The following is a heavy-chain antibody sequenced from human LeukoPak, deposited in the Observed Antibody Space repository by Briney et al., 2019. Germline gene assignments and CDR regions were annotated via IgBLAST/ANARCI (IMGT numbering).Heavy chain of an antibody. D-gene: IGHD3-9*01. V-gene: IGHV3-30*02. J-gene: IGHJ4*02. CDR2: IRYDGSNK. CDR1: GFTFSSYG. Sequence: GGSLRLSCAASGFTFSSYGMHWVRQAPGKGLEWVAFIRYDGSNKYYADSVKGRFTISRDNSKNTLYLQMNSRRAEDTAIYYCAKVFPDYDILTGPGDYWGQGTLVTVSS. CDR3: AKVFPDYDILTGPGDY.